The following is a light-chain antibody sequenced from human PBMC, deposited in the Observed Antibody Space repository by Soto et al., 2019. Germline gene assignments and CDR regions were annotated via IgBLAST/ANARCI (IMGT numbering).Light chain of an antibody. V-gene: IGKV3-20*01. J-gene: IGKJ3*01. CDR1: QSVSSIY. CDR3: QHYNTYPFT. CDR2: GVS. Sequence: EIVLTQSPGTLSLSPGERATLSCRASQSVSSIYFAWYQQKRGQAPRLLIYGVSSRATGIPDRFSGSGSGTDFTLTISRLEPEDSAVYYCQHYNTYPFTFGPGTKVDIK.